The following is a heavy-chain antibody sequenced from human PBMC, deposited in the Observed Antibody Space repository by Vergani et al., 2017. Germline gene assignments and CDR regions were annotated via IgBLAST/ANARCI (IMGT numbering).Heavy chain of an antibody. Sequence: QVQLLESGGGVVQRGGSLRLSCATSGFTLSNYDMQWIRQGPGKGLEFVAFIQFDGSNQYYADSVKGRFTLSRDFYKNTLYLQMNSLRTDDTATYYCAKHFRGWGIDYWGQGTQVIVSS. CDR3: AKHFRGWGIDY. D-gene: IGHD3-16*01. CDR2: IQFDGSNQ. V-gene: IGHV3-30*02. CDR1: GFTLSNYD. J-gene: IGHJ4*02.